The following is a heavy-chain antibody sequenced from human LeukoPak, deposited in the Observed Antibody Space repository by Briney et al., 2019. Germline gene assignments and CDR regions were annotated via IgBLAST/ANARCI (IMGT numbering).Heavy chain of an antibody. CDR2: IYYSGST. D-gene: IGHD3-10*01. Sequence: PSETLSLTCTVSGGSISSYYWSWIRQPPGKGLEWIGYIYYSGSTNYDPSLKSRVTISVDTSKNQFSLKLSSVTAADTAVYYCARVRGSGSYYFDYWGQGTLVTVSS. CDR3: ARVRGSGSYYFDY. CDR1: GGSISSYY. J-gene: IGHJ4*02. V-gene: IGHV4-59*01.